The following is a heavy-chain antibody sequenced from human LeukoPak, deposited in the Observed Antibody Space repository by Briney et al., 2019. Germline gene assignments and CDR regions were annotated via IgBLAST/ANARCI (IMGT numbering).Heavy chain of an antibody. Sequence: ASVKVSCKASGYTFIGNYIHWVRQAPGQGLEWMGWINPNSGGTNYAQKFQGRVTMTRDTSISTAYMELSRLRSDDTAVYYCARAPSYGSPYWFDPWGQGTLVTVSS. J-gene: IGHJ5*02. CDR2: INPNSGGT. CDR1: GYTFIGNY. CDR3: ARAPSYGSPYWFDP. D-gene: IGHD5-18*01. V-gene: IGHV1-2*02.